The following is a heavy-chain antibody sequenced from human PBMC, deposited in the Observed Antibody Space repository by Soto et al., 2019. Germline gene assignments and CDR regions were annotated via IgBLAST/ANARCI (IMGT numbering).Heavy chain of an antibody. CDR2: FIPIFGTA. CDR3: ASGVVPAAIPVAFDI. V-gene: IGHV1-69*06. J-gene: IGHJ3*02. CDR1: GGTFSSYA. Sequence: SVKVSCKASGGTFSSYAISWVRQAPGQGLEWMGGFIPIFGTANYAQKFQGRVTITADKSTSTAYMELSSLRSEDTAVYYCASGVVPAAIPVAFDIWGQGTMVTVSS. D-gene: IGHD2-2*01.